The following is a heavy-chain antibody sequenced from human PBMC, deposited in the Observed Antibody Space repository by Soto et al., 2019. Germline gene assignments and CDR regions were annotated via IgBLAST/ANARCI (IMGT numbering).Heavy chain of an antibody. D-gene: IGHD6-13*01. Sequence: SETLSLTCTVSGGSISSYYWSWIRQPPGKGLEWIGYIYYSGSTNYNPSLKSRVTISVDTSKNQFSLKLSSVTAADTAVYYCARDHSSSWLYYFDYWGQGTQVTVSS. J-gene: IGHJ4*02. CDR1: GGSISSYY. CDR3: ARDHSSSWLYYFDY. V-gene: IGHV4-59*01. CDR2: IYYSGST.